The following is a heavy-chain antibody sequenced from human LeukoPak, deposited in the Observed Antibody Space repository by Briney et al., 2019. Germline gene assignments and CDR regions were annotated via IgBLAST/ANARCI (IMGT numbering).Heavy chain of an antibody. D-gene: IGHD3-22*01. CDR3: ARLYYDSSGYPSPFDY. CDR2: ISSSSSYI. J-gene: IGHJ4*02. V-gene: IGHV3-21*01. Sequence: GGSLRLSCAASGFIFSSYSMNWVRQAPGKGLEWVSSISSSSSYIYYADSVKGRFTISRDNAKNSLYLQMNSLRAEDTAVYYCARLYYDSSGYPSPFDYWGQGTLVTVSS. CDR1: GFIFSSYS.